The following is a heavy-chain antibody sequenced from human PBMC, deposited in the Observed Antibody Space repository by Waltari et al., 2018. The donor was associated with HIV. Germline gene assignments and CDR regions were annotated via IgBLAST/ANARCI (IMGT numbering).Heavy chain of an antibody. D-gene: IGHD3-22*01. CDR2: ISYDVSNK. CDR3: AKGAYDSSGYSDY. Sequence: QVQLVESGGGVVQPGRSLRLSCADYGFTLRSSGMNWVSQAPGKGLEWVAVISYDVSNKYYADSVKGRFTISRDNSKNTLYLQMNSLRAEDTAVYYCAKGAYDSSGYSDYWGQGTLVTVSS. CDR1: GFTLRSSG. V-gene: IGHV3-30*18. J-gene: IGHJ4*02.